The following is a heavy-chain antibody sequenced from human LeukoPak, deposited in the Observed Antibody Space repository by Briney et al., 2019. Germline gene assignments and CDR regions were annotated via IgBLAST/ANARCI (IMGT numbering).Heavy chain of an antibody. CDR3: ATDTSDYVAFDI. D-gene: IGHD4-17*01. J-gene: IGHJ3*02. CDR2: FDPEDGET. Sequence: GASVKVSCEVSGYTLTELSMHWVRQAPGKGLEWMGGFDPEDGETIYAQKFQGRVTMTEDTSTDTAYMELSSLRSEDTAVYYCATDTSDYVAFDIWGQGTMVTVSS. V-gene: IGHV1-24*01. CDR1: GYTLTELS.